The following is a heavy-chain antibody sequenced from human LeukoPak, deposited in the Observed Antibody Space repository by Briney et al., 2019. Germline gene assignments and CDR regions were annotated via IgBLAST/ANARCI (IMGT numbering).Heavy chain of an antibody. CDR1: GFTFSDFY. Sequence: GGSLRLSCAASGFTFSDFYMGWIRQARGKGLEWVSYIGSTGTIIYYADSVKGRFTISRDNAKSSPYLQMNSLRAEDTAVYYCARSLGLSYFDHWGQGTLVTVSS. CDR2: IGSTGTII. J-gene: IGHJ4*02. V-gene: IGHV3-11*04. D-gene: IGHD5-18*01. CDR3: ARSLGLSYFDH.